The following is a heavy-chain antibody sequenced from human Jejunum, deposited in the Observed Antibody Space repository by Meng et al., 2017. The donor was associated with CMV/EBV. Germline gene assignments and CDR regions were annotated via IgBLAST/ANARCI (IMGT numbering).Heavy chain of an antibody. V-gene: IGHV1-69*05. CDR3: ASGKNGEWDY. CDR1: GGTFRNYG. Sequence: SCTASGGTFRNYGSGWARQAPGQGREWIGGIIPIFSAPDCAGDFRSRLTVTTDASSTTAYMDLRGLTSDDTAVYYCASGKNGEWDYWGQGTLVTVSS. J-gene: IGHJ4*02. D-gene: IGHD1-14*01. CDR2: IIPIFSAP.